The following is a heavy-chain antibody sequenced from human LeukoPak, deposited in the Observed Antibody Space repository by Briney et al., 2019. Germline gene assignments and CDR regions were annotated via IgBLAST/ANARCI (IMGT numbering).Heavy chain of an antibody. V-gene: IGHV4-39*01. CDR2: IYYSGST. Sequence: SETLSLTCTVSGGSISSSSYYWGWIRQPPGKGLEWIGRIYYSGSTYYNPSLKSRVTISVDTSKNQFSLKLSSVTAADTAVYYCARTSPIEYSSSSDLDYWGQGTLVTVSS. CDR3: ARTSPIEYSSSSDLDY. D-gene: IGHD6-6*01. J-gene: IGHJ4*02. CDR1: GGSISSSSYY.